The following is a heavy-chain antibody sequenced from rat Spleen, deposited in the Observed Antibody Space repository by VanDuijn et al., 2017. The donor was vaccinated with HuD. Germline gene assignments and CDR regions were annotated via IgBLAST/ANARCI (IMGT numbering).Heavy chain of an antibody. J-gene: IGHJ2*01. CDR1: GFTFNNYW. Sequence: EVQLVESGGGLVQPGRSLKLSCVASGFTFNNYWMTWIRQAPGKGLEWVASITNTGGSTYYPDSVKGRFTISRDNAKSTLYLQMNSLRSEDTATYYCTRDTNYGGYFDYWGQGVMVTVSS. V-gene: IGHV5-31*01. CDR3: TRDTNYGGYFDY. D-gene: IGHD1-11*01. CDR2: ITNTGGST.